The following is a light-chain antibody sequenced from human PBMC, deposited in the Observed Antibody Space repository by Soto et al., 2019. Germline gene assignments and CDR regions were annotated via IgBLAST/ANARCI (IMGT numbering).Light chain of an antibody. CDR1: QSISDT. Sequence: EMVMNKYPAKLRVTRGGRATLSCRASQSISDTLAWYQQKPGQAPRLLIHGASTRAPGFPARFSGSGSGTDFTLTISILQSEDFAVYYCQQDTNWPWTFAEGTKVDIK. J-gene: IGKJ1*01. V-gene: IGKV3-15*01. CDR2: GAS. CDR3: QQDTNWPWT.